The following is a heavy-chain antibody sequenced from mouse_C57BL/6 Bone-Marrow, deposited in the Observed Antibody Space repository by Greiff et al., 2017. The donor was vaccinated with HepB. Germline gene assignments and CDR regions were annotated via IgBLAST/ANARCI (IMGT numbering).Heavy chain of an antibody. CDR2: INPGSGGT. CDR1: GYAFTNYL. J-gene: IGHJ4*01. V-gene: IGHV1-54*01. CDR3: ARSLYLLLRSYAMDY. Sequence: QVQLQQSGAELVRPGTSVKVSCKASGYAFTNYLIEWVKQRPGQGLEWIGVINPGSGGTNYNEKFKGKATLTADKSSSTAYMQLSSLTSEDSAVYFCARSLYLLLRSYAMDYWGQGTSVTVSS. D-gene: IGHD1-1*01.